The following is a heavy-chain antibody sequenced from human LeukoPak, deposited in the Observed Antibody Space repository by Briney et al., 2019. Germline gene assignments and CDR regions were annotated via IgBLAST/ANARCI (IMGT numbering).Heavy chain of an antibody. CDR3: ARDFTGYSSGCYSIPPYNWFDP. CDR1: GGSFSGYY. CDR2: INHSGST. V-gene: IGHV4-34*01. D-gene: IGHD6-19*01. Sequence: SETLSLTCAVYGGSFSGYYWSWIRQPPGKGLEWIGEINHSGSTNYNPSLKSRVTISVDTSKNQFSLKLSSVTAADTAVYYCARDFTGYSSGCYSIPPYNWFDPWGQGTLVTVSS. J-gene: IGHJ5*02.